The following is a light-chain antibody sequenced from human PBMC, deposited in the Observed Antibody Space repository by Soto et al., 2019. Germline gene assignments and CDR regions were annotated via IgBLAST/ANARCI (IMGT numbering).Light chain of an antibody. CDR3: AAWDDSLNGVV. CDR1: SSNIGSNT. Sequence: QSVLPQPHSASGTPGQRVTISCSGSSSNIGSNTVNWYQQLPGTAPKLLIYSNNQRPSGVPDRFSGSKSGTSASLAISGLQSEDEADYYCAAWDDSLNGVVFGGGTKVTVL. V-gene: IGLV1-44*01. J-gene: IGLJ2*01. CDR2: SNN.